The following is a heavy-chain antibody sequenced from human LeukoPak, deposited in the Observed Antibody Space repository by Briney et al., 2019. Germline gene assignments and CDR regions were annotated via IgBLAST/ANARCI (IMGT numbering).Heavy chain of an antibody. CDR2: VRPDGSEI. D-gene: IGHD2-2*01. CDR1: GVTFTNYG. CDR3: ATTTRSRSWDY. V-gene: IGHV3-7*01. Sequence: PGGSLRLSCAVSGVTFTNYGMTWVRQAPGKGLEWVANVRPDGSEIQCVDSMKGRFTVSRDNSENSLYLRMSSLRAEDTAVYYCATTTRSRSWDYWGQGTLVTVSS. J-gene: IGHJ4*02.